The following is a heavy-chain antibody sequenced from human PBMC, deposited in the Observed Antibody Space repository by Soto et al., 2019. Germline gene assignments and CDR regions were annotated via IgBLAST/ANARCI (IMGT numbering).Heavy chain of an antibody. CDR2: IYYSGST. V-gene: IGHV4-39*01. D-gene: IGHD2-2*01. CDR3: ARQIRYCSSTSCLNYFDY. CDR1: GGSISSSSYY. Sequence: SETLSLTCTVSGGSISSSSYYWGWIRQPPGKGLEWIGSIYYSGSTYYNPSLKSRVTISVDTSKNQFSLKLSSVTAADTAVYYCARQIRYCSSTSCLNYFDYWGQGTLVTVSS. J-gene: IGHJ4*02.